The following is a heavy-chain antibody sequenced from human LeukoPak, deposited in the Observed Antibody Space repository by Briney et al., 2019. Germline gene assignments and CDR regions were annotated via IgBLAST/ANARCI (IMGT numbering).Heavy chain of an antibody. Sequence: GASVKVSCKASGGTFGSYAISWVRQAPGQGLEWMGGIIPIFGTANYAQEFQGRVTITADKSTSTAYMELSSLRSEDTAFYYCARVGDYSPRGWFDPWGQGTLVTVSS. J-gene: IGHJ5*02. V-gene: IGHV1-69*06. CDR2: IIPIFGTA. CDR1: GGTFGSYA. D-gene: IGHD4-11*01. CDR3: ARVGDYSPRGWFDP.